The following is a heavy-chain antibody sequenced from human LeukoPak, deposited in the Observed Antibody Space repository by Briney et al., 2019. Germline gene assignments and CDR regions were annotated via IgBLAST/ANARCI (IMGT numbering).Heavy chain of an antibody. Sequence: SETLSLTCTVSGGSISSYYWSWIRQPPGKELEWIGYISYRGNTNYNPSLKGRVTVSADTSKNQFSLKLSSVTAADTAVYYCVREHDWGDFDHWGQGTLVTVSS. J-gene: IGHJ4*02. CDR2: ISYRGNT. CDR1: GGSISSYY. CDR3: VREHDWGDFDH. D-gene: IGHD3-9*01. V-gene: IGHV4-59*01.